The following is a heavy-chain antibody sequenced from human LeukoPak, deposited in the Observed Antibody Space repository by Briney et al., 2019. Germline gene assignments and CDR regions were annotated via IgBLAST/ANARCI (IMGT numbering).Heavy chain of an antibody. Sequence: GGSLRLSCAASGFTFSSYGMHWVRQAPGMGLEWVAVIWSDGRDTYYADSVKGRFTISRDNSKNTVYLQMNSLRAADTAVYYCARDYNWNPPDYWGQGTLVTVSS. J-gene: IGHJ4*02. CDR3: ARDYNWNPPDY. CDR2: IWSDGRDT. CDR1: GFTFSSYG. V-gene: IGHV3-33*01. D-gene: IGHD1-1*01.